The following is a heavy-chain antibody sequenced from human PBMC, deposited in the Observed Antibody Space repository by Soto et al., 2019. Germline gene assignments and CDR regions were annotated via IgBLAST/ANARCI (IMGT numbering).Heavy chain of an antibody. D-gene: IGHD4-17*01. V-gene: IGHV1-69*06. Sequence: ASAKVSCKASGGTFSSYAISWVRQAPGQGLEWMGGIVPVDGTANYAQKFQGRVTMTEDTSTDTAYMELSSLRSEDTAVYYCATGSHVDYPNFDYWGQGTLVTVSS. CDR1: GGTFSSYA. J-gene: IGHJ4*02. CDR3: ATGSHVDYPNFDY. CDR2: IVPVDGTA.